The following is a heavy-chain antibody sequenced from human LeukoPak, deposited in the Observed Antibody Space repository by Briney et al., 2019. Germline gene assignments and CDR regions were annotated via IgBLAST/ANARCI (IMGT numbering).Heavy chain of an antibody. J-gene: IGHJ3*02. CDR3: ARVVAVAAIGAFDI. V-gene: IGHV3-74*01. CDR2: INSDGSST. D-gene: IGHD6-19*01. CDR1: GFAFSSYW. Sequence: GGSLRLSCAASGFAFSSYWMPWVRQAPGKGLVWVSRINSDGSSTSYADSVGGRFTSSRDNAKNTLYLQMNSLRAEDTAVYYCARVVAVAAIGAFDIWGQGTMVTVSS.